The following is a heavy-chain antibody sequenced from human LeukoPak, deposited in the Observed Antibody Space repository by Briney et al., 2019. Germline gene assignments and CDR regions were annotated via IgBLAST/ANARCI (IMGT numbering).Heavy chain of an antibody. V-gene: IGHV3-33*01. CDR3: ARDRGEWDYKADWFDP. J-gene: IGHJ5*02. CDR2: IWYDGSNK. CDR1: GFTFSSCG. D-gene: IGHD3-10*01. Sequence: PGGSLRLSCAASGFTFSSCGMHWVRQAPGKGLEWVAVIWYDGSNKYYADSVKGRFTISRDNSKNTLYLQMNSLRAEDTAVYYCARDRGEWDYKADWFDPWGQGTLVTVSS.